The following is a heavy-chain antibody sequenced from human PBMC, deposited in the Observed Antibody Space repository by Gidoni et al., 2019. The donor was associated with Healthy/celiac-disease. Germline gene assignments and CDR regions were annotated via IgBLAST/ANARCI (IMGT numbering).Heavy chain of an antibody. CDR3: ARHYYDSSGYQYAFDI. Sequence: EVQLVESGGGLVQPGGSLRLSCAASGFTFSSYSMNWVRQAPGKGLEWVSYISSSSSTIYYADSVKGRFTISRDNAKNSLYLQMNSLRDEDTAVYYCARHYYDSSGYQYAFDIWGQGTMVTVSS. D-gene: IGHD3-22*01. CDR1: GFTFSSYS. V-gene: IGHV3-48*02. J-gene: IGHJ3*02. CDR2: ISSSSSTI.